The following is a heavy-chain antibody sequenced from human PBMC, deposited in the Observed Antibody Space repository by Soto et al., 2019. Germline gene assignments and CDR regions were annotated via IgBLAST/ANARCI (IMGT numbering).Heavy chain of an antibody. CDR3: AGFLLDSYGRGYCYYGRDG. J-gene: IGHJ6*02. D-gene: IGHD5-18*01. Sequence: GASVKVSCKASGGTFSSYAISWVRQAPGQGLEWMGGIIPIFGTANYAQKFQGRVTITADESTSTAYMELSSLRSEDTAVYYCAGFLLDSYGRGYCYYGRDGWGQGTTVTASS. CDR2: IIPIFGTA. CDR1: GGTFSSYA. V-gene: IGHV1-69*13.